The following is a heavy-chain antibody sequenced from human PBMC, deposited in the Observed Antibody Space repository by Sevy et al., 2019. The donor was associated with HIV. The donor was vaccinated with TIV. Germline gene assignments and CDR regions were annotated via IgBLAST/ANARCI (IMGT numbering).Heavy chain of an antibody. CDR3: SKEGGGYYYDGSGLFDD. D-gene: IGHD3-22*01. V-gene: IGHV3-23*01. J-gene: IGHJ4*02. CDR1: GFTFSSYA. Sequence: GGSLRLSCAASGFTFSSYAMSWVRQAPGKGLEWVSAISGSGYLTYYTDSVKGRFTISRDNSKNTLYLQMNSLRAEDTAVYYCSKEGGGYYYDGSGLFDDWGQGTLVTVSS. CDR2: ISGSGYLT.